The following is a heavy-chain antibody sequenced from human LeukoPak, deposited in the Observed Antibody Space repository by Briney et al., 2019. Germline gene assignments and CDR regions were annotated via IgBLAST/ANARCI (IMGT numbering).Heavy chain of an antibody. J-gene: IGHJ3*02. Sequence: GGSLRLSCAASGFTFSNAWMSWVRQAPGKGLEWVGRIKSKTDGGTTDYAAPVKGRFTISRDDSKNTLYLQMNSLKTEDTAVYYCARDGGNSGNHAFDIWGQGTMVTVSS. CDR2: IKSKTDGGTT. D-gene: IGHD4-23*01. V-gene: IGHV3-15*01. CDR3: ARDGGNSGNHAFDI. CDR1: GFTFSNAW.